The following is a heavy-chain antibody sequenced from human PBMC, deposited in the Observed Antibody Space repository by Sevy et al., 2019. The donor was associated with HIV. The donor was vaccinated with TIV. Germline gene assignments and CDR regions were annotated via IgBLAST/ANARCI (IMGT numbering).Heavy chain of an antibody. V-gene: IGHV3-33*01. Sequence: GGSLRLSCAASGFTFSSYGMHWVRQAPGKGLEWVAVIWYDGSNKYYADSVKGRFTISRDNSKKTLYLQMNSLRAEDTAVYYCARDQYYDSSGSRFDYWGQGTLVTVSS. CDR2: IWYDGSNK. CDR3: ARDQYYDSSGSRFDY. D-gene: IGHD3-22*01. CDR1: GFTFSSYG. J-gene: IGHJ4*02.